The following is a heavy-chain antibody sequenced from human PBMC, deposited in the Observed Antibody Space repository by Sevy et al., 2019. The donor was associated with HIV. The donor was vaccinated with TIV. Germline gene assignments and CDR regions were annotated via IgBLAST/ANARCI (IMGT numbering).Heavy chain of an antibody. Sequence: ASVKVSCKASGYTFSSYYIHWVRQAPGQALEWMGLINPGGGGTNYAQKFQGRVTLTRDMSTTTVYMELGSLRSEDTAVYYCAGVHPCGGDCYYSDFWGQGTLVTVSS. V-gene: IGHV1-46*01. J-gene: IGHJ4*02. CDR1: GYTFSSYY. CDR2: INPGGGGT. D-gene: IGHD2-21*02. CDR3: AGVHPCGGDCYYSDF.